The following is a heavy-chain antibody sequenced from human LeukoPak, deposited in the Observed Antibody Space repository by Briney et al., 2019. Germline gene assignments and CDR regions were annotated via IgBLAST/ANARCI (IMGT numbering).Heavy chain of an antibody. CDR3: ATYRQVLLPFES. J-gene: IGHJ4*02. V-gene: IGHV3-23*01. Sequence: PGGSLRLSCVASGFTFSSYGMNWVRQAPGKGLEWVSGISGSGGSTYYTDSVKGRFTISRDSSKNTLYLQMNSLRAEDTAVYYCATYRQVLLPFESWGQGTLVTVSS. D-gene: IGHD2-8*02. CDR1: GFTFSSYG. CDR2: ISGSGGST.